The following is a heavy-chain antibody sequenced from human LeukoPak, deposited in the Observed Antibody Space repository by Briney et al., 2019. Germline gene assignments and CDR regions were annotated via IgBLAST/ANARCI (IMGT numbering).Heavy chain of an antibody. D-gene: IGHD6-19*01. J-gene: IGHJ6*02. CDR3: ARVPIGYSSGWYFGHPYYYGMDV. Sequence: PSETLSLTCAVYGGSFSGYYWSWIRQPPGKGLEWIGEINHSGSTNYNPSLKSRVTISVDTSKNQFSLKLSSVTAADTAVYYCARVPIGYSSGWYFGHPYYYGMDVWGQGTTVTVSS. V-gene: IGHV4-34*01. CDR2: INHSGST. CDR1: GGSFSGYY.